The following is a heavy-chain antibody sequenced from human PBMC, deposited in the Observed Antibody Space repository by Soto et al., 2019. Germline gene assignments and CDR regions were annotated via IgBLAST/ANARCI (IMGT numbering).Heavy chain of an antibody. CDR3: ARDRDYDFWSGYKIYYYGMDV. V-gene: IGHV3-33*01. Sequence: PGGALGLSCAASGFTFRSYGMHWVRQAPGKGLEWVAVIWYDGSNKYYADSVKGRFTISRDNSKNTLYLQMNSLRAEDTAVYYCARDRDYDFWSGYKIYYYGMDVWGQGTTVTVSS. J-gene: IGHJ6*02. D-gene: IGHD3-3*01. CDR1: GFTFRSYG. CDR2: IWYDGSNK.